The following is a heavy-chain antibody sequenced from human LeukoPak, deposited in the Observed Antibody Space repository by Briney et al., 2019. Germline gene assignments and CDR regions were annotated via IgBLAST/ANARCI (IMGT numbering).Heavy chain of an antibody. J-gene: IGHJ4*02. Sequence: ASVKVSCKASGYTFTSYYMHWVRQAPGQGLEWMGIINPSGGSTSYAQKFQGRVTMTRDTSTSTLYMELSSLRPEDTAVYYCARELNADSSGYSHWGQGTLVTVSS. CDR3: ARELNADSSGYSH. CDR1: GYTFTSYY. CDR2: INPSGGST. V-gene: IGHV1-46*01. D-gene: IGHD3-22*01.